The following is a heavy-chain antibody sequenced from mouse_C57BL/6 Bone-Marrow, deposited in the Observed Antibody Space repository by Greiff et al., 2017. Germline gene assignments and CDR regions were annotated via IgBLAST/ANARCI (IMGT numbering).Heavy chain of an antibody. CDR3: TRSLPYYGSSYGFAY. D-gene: IGHD1-1*01. V-gene: IGHV1-15*01. CDR2: IDPETGGT. Sequence: VQLQQSGAELVRPGASVTLSCKASGYTFTDYEMHWVKQTPVHGLEWIGAIDPETGGTAYNQKFKGKAILTADKSSSTAYMELRSLTSEDSAVYYCTRSLPYYGSSYGFAYWGQGTLVTVSA. J-gene: IGHJ3*01. CDR1: GYTFTDYE.